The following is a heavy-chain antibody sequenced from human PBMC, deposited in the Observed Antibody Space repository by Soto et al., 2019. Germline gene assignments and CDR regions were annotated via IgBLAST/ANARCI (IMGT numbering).Heavy chain of an antibody. CDR1: GGSFSSYY. J-gene: IGHJ6*03. D-gene: IGHD3-3*01. CDR3: ASNLRFLGWLPEYYYYYIDV. Sequence: PSDALSLTCTVSGGSFSSYYSRWLLQPPWKGLGLIWEINHSGSTNNNPSLKSLVIISVVSSKNHFSLKLSSVTAAGTVVYYCASNLRFLGWLPEYYYYYIDVWGKGTTVTVCS. CDR2: INHSGST. V-gene: IGHV4-34*01.